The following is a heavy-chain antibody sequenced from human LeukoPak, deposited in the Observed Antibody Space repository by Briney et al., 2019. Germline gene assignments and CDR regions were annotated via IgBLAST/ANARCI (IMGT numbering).Heavy chain of an antibody. CDR3: ARGQKYYYDSSGYYSG. V-gene: IGHV4-34*01. J-gene: IGHJ4*02. Sequence: PSETLSLTCAVYGGSFSGYYWSWIRQPPGKGLEWIGEINHSGSTNYNPSLKSRVTISVDTSKNQFSLKLSSVTAADTAVYYCARGQKYYYDSSGYYSGWGQGTLVTVSS. CDR1: GGSFSGYY. CDR2: INHSGST. D-gene: IGHD3-22*01.